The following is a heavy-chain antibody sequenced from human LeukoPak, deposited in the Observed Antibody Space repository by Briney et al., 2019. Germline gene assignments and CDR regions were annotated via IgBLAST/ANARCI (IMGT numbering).Heavy chain of an antibody. V-gene: IGHV1-18*04. CDR2: ISAYNGNT. Sequence: ASVKVSCKASGYTFTSYYMHWVRQAPGQGLEWMGWISAYNGNTNYAQKLQGRVTMTTDTSTSTAYMELRSLRSDDTAVYYCARDLSIAAAAYWGQGTLVTVSS. D-gene: IGHD6-13*01. CDR3: ARDLSIAAAAY. CDR1: GYTFTSYY. J-gene: IGHJ4*02.